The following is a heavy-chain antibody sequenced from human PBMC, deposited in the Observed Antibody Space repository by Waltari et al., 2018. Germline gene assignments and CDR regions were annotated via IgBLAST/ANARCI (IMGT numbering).Heavy chain of an antibody. Sequence: QVQLQQWGAGLLKPSETLSLTCAVYGGSFSGYYWSWIRQPPGKGLEWIGEINHSGSTNDNPSLKSRVTIAVDTSKNQFSLKLSSVTAADTAVYYCARGPTLWFGELYQYNWVDPWGQGTLVTVSS. CDR2: INHSGST. D-gene: IGHD3-10*01. J-gene: IGHJ5*02. CDR3: ARGPTLWFGELYQYNWVDP. CDR1: GGSFSGYY. V-gene: IGHV4-34*01.